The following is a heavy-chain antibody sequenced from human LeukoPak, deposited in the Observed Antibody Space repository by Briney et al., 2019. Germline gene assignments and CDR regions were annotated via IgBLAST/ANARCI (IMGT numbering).Heavy chain of an antibody. J-gene: IGHJ3*02. CDR1: GVTISSYY. CDR2: IYFIGST. CDR3: ARTVLSAGSISFDM. Sequence: SETLSLTSTASGVTISSYYWSWIRQPPGKGLEWIAYIYFIGSTNYNPSLNSRVTISVDTSKSEFSLKLSSVTAADTAVYYCARTVLSAGSISFDMWGQGRMVTVSS. D-gene: IGHD2-2*01. V-gene: IGHV4-59*01.